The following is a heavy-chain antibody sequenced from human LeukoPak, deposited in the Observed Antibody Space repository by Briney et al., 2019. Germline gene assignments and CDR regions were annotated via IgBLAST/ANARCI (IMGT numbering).Heavy chain of an antibody. Sequence: SETLSLTCTVSGGSISSYYWSWIRQPPGKGLEWIGYIYYSGSTNYNPSPKSRVTISVDTSKNQFSLKLSSVTAADTAVYYCARAPYYYDSSGYYFFDYWGQGTLVTVSS. CDR2: IYYSGST. CDR1: GGSISSYY. D-gene: IGHD3-22*01. J-gene: IGHJ4*02. V-gene: IGHV4-59*01. CDR3: ARAPYYYDSSGYYFFDY.